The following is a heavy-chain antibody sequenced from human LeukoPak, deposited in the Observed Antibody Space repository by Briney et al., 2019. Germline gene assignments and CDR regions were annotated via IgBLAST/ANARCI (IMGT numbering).Heavy chain of an antibody. CDR2: ISGSGGST. Sequence: GGSLRLSCAASGFTFSSYAMSWVRQAPGKGLEWVSAISGSGGSTYYADSVKGRFTISRDNSKNTLYLQMNSLRAEDTAVYYCASGGAVAKRTPDYYFDYWGQGTLVTVSS. CDR3: ASGGAVAKRTPDYYFDY. J-gene: IGHJ4*02. V-gene: IGHV3-23*01. CDR1: GFTFSSYA. D-gene: IGHD6-19*01.